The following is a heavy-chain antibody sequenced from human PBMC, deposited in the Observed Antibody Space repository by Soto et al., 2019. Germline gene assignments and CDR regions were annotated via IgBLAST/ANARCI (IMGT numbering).Heavy chain of an antibody. J-gene: IGHJ4*02. D-gene: IGHD3-22*01. CDR2: ISYDGSNK. V-gene: IGHV3-30-3*01. CDR1: EFTFSSYA. Sequence: QVQLVESGGGVVQPGRSLRLSCAASEFTFSSYAMHWVRQAPGKGLEWVAVISYDGSNKYYADSVKGRFTISRDNSKNTLYLQMSSLRAEDTAVYYCARTSGFDSSSFDYWGQGTLVTVSS. CDR3: ARTSGFDSSSFDY.